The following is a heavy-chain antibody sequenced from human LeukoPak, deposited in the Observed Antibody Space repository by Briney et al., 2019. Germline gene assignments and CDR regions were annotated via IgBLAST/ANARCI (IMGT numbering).Heavy chain of an antibody. CDR1: GFTFSTYG. D-gene: IGHD6-19*01. V-gene: IGHV3-23*01. Sequence: GGSLRLSCAASGFTFSTYGVYWVRQAPGKGLEWVSSNSGGSSYYADSVRGRFTISRDNSKNTLYLQMNSLRAEDTAVYYCAKDLGSSGWYIDYWGQGTLVTVSS. CDR3: AKDLGSSGWYIDY. J-gene: IGHJ4*02. CDR2: NSGGSS.